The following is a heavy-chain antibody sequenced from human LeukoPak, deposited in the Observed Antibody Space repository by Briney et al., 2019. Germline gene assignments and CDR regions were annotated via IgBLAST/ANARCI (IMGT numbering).Heavy chain of an antibody. Sequence: ASVKVSCKASGYTFTGYYMHWVRQAPGQGLEWMGWINPNSGGTNYAQKFQGRVTMTRDTSISTAYMELSSLRSEDTAVYYCARAAPALGSSWYGTSWYYYYMDVWGKGTTVTVSS. D-gene: IGHD6-13*01. CDR3: ARAAPALGSSWYGTSWYYYYMDV. CDR2: INPNSGGT. V-gene: IGHV1-2*02. CDR1: GYTFTGYY. J-gene: IGHJ6*03.